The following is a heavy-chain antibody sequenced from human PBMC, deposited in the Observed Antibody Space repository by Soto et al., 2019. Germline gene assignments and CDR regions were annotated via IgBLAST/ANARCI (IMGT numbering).Heavy chain of an antibody. CDR2: VYYIGRT. J-gene: IGHJ5*02. Sequence: QVQLQESGPGLVKPSETLSLSCTVSGGSVSSGSFYWSWIRHPPGMGLEWIGFVYYIGRTNYNPSLKSRVAISVDTSKNQFSLTLSSATAADTAVYYCAAGYSNSVFDPLGQGTLGTVSS. D-gene: IGHD6-13*01. CDR3: AAGYSNSVFDP. CDR1: GGSVSSGSFY. V-gene: IGHV4-61*01.